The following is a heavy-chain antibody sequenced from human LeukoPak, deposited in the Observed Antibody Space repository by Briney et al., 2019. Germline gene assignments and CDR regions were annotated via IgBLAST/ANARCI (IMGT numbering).Heavy chain of an antibody. CDR2: IKQDGSEK. D-gene: IGHD6-6*01. Sequence: GGSLRLSCAASGFTFSNYWMNWVRQAPGKGREWVANIKQDGSEKYYVDSVKGRFTISRDNAKNSLYLQMNSLRAEDTAVYYCARGARYYYYGMDVWGQGTTVTVSS. V-gene: IGHV3-7*01. J-gene: IGHJ6*02. CDR3: ARGARYYYYGMDV. CDR1: GFTFSNYW.